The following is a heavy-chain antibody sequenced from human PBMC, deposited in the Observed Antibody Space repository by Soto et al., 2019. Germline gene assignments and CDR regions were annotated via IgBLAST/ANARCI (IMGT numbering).Heavy chain of an antibody. D-gene: IGHD5-12*01. CDR3: AREVEMATTTREYYFDY. Sequence: SETLSLTCTVSGGSDSSGSYYWSWIRQPPGKGLEWIGYIYYSGSTNYNPSLKSRVTISVDTSKNQFSLKLSSVTAADTAVYYCAREVEMATTTREYYFDYWGQGTLVTVSS. V-gene: IGHV4-61*01. CDR1: GGSDSSGSYY. CDR2: IYYSGST. J-gene: IGHJ4*02.